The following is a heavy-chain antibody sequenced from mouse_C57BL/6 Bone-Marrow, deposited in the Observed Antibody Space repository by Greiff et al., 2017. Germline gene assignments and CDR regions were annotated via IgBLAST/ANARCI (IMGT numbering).Heavy chain of an antibody. CDR2: IRLKSDNYAT. D-gene: IGHD1-1*01. CDR3: TGPYYYGSSYALAY. CDR1: GFTFSNYW. J-gene: IGHJ3*01. V-gene: IGHV6-3*01. Sequence: EVKLMESGGGLVQPGGSMKLSCVASGFTFSNYWMNWVRQSPEKGLEWVAQIRLKSDNYATNYAESVKGRFTISRDDSKSSVYLQMNNLRAEDTGIYYCTGPYYYGSSYALAYWGQGTLVTVSA.